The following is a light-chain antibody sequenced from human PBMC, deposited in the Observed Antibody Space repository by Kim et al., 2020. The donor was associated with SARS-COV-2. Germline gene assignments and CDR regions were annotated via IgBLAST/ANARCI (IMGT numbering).Light chain of an antibody. J-gene: IGKJ1*01. Sequence: EIVLTQSPATLCLSPGDRATLSCRASQTVYSDYLAWHQQKPGHPPRLLIHEASISATGIPVRFSGSGSGTDFTLTIRRLQPEDFAVYYCQQYGSSWTFGQGTKVDIK. V-gene: IGKV3-20*01. CDR1: QTVYSDY. CDR2: EAS. CDR3: QQYGSSWT.